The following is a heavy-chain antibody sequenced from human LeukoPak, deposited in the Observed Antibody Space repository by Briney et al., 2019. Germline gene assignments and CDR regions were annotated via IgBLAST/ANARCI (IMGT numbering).Heavy chain of an antibody. CDR3: GAARQYVGAFDI. CDR1: GFTVSSYE. J-gene: IGHJ3*02. CDR2: ISSDGTTI. D-gene: IGHD3-16*01. Sequence: GGSLRLSCAASGFTVSSYEFYWVRQAPGKGLEWVSYISSDGTTIKYADSVKGRFTISRDDAKRSLYLQMNGLRADDMAIYYCGAARQYVGAFDIRGQGTVVTVSS. V-gene: IGHV3-48*03.